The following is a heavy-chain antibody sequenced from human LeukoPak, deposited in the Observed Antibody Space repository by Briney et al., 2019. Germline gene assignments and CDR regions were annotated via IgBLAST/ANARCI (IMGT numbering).Heavy chain of an antibody. D-gene: IGHD3-10*01. V-gene: IGHV4-39*07. J-gene: IGHJ5*02. CDR1: GGSISSSSYY. CDR2: IYYSGST. Sequence: PSETLSLTCTVSGGSISSSSYYWGWIRQPPGKGLEWIGSIYYSGSTYYNPSLKSRVTISVDTSKNQFSLKLSSVTAADTAVYYCARGLLRYYYGSGMRGNWFDPWGQGTLVTVSS. CDR3: ARGLLRYYYGSGMRGNWFDP.